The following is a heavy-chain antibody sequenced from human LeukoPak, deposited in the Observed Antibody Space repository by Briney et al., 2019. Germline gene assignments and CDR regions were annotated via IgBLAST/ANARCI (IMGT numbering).Heavy chain of an antibody. CDR2: ISYDGGNK. V-gene: IGHV3-30-3*01. J-gene: IGHJ4*02. D-gene: IGHD6-13*01. CDR3: ASGGLSSSWYLHY. Sequence: GGSLRLSCAASGFNFSSYAMHWVRQAPGKGLEWVAVISYDGGNKYYADSVKGRFTISRDNSKNTVYLQMNSLRAEDTALYYCASGGLSSSWYLHYWGQGTLVTVSS. CDR1: GFNFSSYA.